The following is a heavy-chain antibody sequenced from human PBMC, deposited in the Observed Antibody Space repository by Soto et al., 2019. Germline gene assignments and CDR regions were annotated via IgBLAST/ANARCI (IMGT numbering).Heavy chain of an antibody. CDR3: AREGAAYSYAHRAFDP. V-gene: IGHV4-34*01. J-gene: IGHJ5*02. CDR1: GGSFSGYY. CDR2: INHSGST. Sequence: SETLSLTCAVYGGSFSGYYWSWIRQPPGKGLEWIGEINHSGSTNYNPSLKSRVTISVDTSKNQFSLKLSSVTAADTAVYYCAREGAAYSYAHRAFDPWGQGTLVTVSS. D-gene: IGHD5-18*01.